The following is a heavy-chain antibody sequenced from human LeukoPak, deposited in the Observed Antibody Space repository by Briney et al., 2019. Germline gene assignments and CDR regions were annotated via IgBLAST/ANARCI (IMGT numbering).Heavy chain of an antibody. CDR3: ARQWLPNGYIDY. CDR1: GYTFTSYF. CDR2: VNPNSGVT. Sequence: ASVKVSCKASGYTFTSYFMHWVRQAPGQGLEWMGRVNPNSGVTNSIQKFQGRVTMTRDTSISTAYMELSGLRSDDTAVYYCARQWLPNGYIDYWGQGTLVTVSS. D-gene: IGHD6-19*01. V-gene: IGHV1-2*06. J-gene: IGHJ4*02.